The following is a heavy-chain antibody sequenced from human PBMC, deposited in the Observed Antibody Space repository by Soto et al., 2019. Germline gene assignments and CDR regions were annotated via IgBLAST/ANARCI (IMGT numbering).Heavy chain of an antibody. D-gene: IGHD2-2*02. J-gene: IGHJ6*02. CDR3: AKDRGDCTITSCYTTDYYYAMDV. CDR1: GFTFSSYA. CDR2: ISGSGAST. V-gene: IGHV3-23*01. Sequence: EVQLLESGGGLVQPGGSLRLSCAASGFTFSSYAMSWVRQAPGKGLEWVSSISGSGASTYYADSVMGRFTISRDNSKNSLYLQMNSLRAEDTAVYYCAKDRGDCTITSCYTTDYYYAMDVWGQGTTVTVSS.